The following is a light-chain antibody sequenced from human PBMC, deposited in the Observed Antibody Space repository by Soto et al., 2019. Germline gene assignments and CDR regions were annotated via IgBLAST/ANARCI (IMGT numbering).Light chain of an antibody. J-gene: IGKJ1*01. V-gene: IGKV3-15*01. Sequence: EIVMTQSPATLSVSPGERATLSCRASQSVSSNLAWYQQKPGKAPRLLIYGASTRATGIPARFSGSGSGTEFTLTISSLQSEDFAVYYCQQYNNWPHRAWTFGRGTKVEIK. CDR3: QQYNNWPHRAWT. CDR2: GAS. CDR1: QSVSSN.